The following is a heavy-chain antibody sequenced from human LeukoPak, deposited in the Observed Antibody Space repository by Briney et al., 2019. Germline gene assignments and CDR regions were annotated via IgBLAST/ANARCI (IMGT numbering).Heavy chain of an antibody. Sequence: ASVKVSCKASGYTFTSYGISWVRQAPGQGLEWMGCISAYNGNTNYAQKLQGRVTMTTDTSTSTAYIELRSLRSDDTAVYYCARDTSIGLWFGEDHLDYWGQGTLVSVSS. CDR2: ISAYNGNT. D-gene: IGHD3-10*01. CDR3: ARDTSIGLWFGEDHLDY. CDR1: GYTFTSYG. J-gene: IGHJ4*02. V-gene: IGHV1-18*01.